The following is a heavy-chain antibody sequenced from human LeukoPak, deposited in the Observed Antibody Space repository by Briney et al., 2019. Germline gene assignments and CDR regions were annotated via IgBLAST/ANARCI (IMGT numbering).Heavy chain of an antibody. J-gene: IGHJ4*02. D-gene: IGHD2-21*01. V-gene: IGHV3-30*18. Sequence: PGGSLRLSCAASGFTLSIYGMQWYRQAPGKGLEWVAVISFDGSNEFYGDSVKGRFTISRDNSKNTLYLQMNSLRAEDTAVYYCAKSRHALLWWSDYWGQGTLVTVSS. CDR2: ISFDGSNE. CDR3: AKSRHALLWWSDY. CDR1: GFTLSIYG.